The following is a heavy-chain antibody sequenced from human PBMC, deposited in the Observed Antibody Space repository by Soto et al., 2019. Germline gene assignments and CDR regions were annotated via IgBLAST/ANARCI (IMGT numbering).Heavy chain of an antibody. D-gene: IGHD2-15*01. V-gene: IGHV1-18*01. Sequence: ASVKVSCKASGYTFTSYGISWVRQAPGQGLEWMGWISAYNGNTNYAQKLQGRVTMTTDTSTSTAYMALRSLRSDDTAVYYFVIIASRGRIFYMDFWGKGTPVTVSS. CDR2: ISAYNGNT. J-gene: IGHJ6*03. CDR1: GYTFTSYG. CDR3: VIIASRGRIFYMDF.